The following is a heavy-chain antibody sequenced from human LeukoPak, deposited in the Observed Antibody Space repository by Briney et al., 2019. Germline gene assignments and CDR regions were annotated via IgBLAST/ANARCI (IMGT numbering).Heavy chain of an antibody. Sequence: SETLSLTCTVSGGSISSGGYYWSWIRQHPGKGLEWIGYIYYSGSTYYNPSLKSRVTISVDTSKNQFSLKLSSVTAADTAVYYCARRRGYSGYSRTKTYYFDYWGQGTLVTVSS. J-gene: IGHJ4*02. CDR1: GGSISSGGYY. D-gene: IGHD5-12*01. V-gene: IGHV4-31*03. CDR3: ARRRGYSGYSRTKTYYFDY. CDR2: IYYSGST.